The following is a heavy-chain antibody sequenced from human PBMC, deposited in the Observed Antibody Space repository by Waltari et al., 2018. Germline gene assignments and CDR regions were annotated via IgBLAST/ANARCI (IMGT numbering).Heavy chain of an antibody. J-gene: IGHJ4*02. CDR3: ARGKYGDYGIDY. CDR2: IYYSGST. D-gene: IGHD4-17*01. Sequence: QVQLQESGPGLVKPSETLSLTCTVSGGSISSHYWSWIRQPPGKGLEWIGYIYYSGSTNYNPSLKSRVTISVDTSKNQFSLKLSSVTAADTAVYYCARGKYGDYGIDYWGQGTLVTVSS. CDR1: GGSISSHY. V-gene: IGHV4-59*11.